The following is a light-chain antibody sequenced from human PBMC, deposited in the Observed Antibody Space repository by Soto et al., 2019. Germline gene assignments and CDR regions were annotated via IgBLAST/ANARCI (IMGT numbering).Light chain of an antibody. CDR2: GAS. V-gene: IGKV3-15*01. Sequence: EIVLTQSPGTLSLSPGERATFSCRASQSVSSNLAWYQQKPGQAPRLLIYGASTRATGIPARFSGSGSGTEFTLTISSLQSEDFAVYYCQQYNNWPPTTFGQGTKVDIK. J-gene: IGKJ1*01. CDR3: QQYNNWPPTT. CDR1: QSVSSN.